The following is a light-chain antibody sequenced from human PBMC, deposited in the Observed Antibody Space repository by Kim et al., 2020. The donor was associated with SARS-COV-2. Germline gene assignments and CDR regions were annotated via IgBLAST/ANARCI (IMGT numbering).Light chain of an antibody. V-gene: IGKV1-5*03. J-gene: IGKJ2*03. Sequence: DIQMTQSPSTLSASVGDRVTITCRASQSISTWLAWYQQKPGKAPKLLIYKASTLESGVPSRFSGSGSGTEFTLTISSLQPDDFATYYCQQFSSYSYSFGQGTKPEI. CDR1: QSISTW. CDR2: KAS. CDR3: QQFSSYSYS.